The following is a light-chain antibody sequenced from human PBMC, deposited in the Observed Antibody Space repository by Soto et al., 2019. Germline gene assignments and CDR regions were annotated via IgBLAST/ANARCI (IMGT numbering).Light chain of an antibody. V-gene: IGLV2-23*01. CDR3: QTYDNSLSGSVV. CDR2: EAT. J-gene: IGLJ2*01. Sequence: QSALTQPASVSGSPGQSITISCTGTSSDVVSYNLVSWYQQHPGKAPKLMIYEATKRPSGLSTRFSGSKSGNTASLTISGLQAEDEADYYCQTYDNSLSGSVVFGGGTKVTVL. CDR1: SSDVVSYNL.